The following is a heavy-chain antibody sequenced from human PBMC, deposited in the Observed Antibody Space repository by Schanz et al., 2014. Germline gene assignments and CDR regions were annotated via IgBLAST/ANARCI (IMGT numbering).Heavy chain of an antibody. D-gene: IGHD3-10*01. J-gene: IGHJ6*02. Sequence: QVQLVESGGGVVQPGRSLKLSCAASGFPFSSHGMHWVRQAPAKGLEWVAVVGDTGTTKFYADSVKGRFTISRDNSKNTLYLQMNSLRAEDTAVYFCAKEMFYFGSRPGMDVWGQGTTVTVSS. CDR3: AKEMFYFGSRPGMDV. V-gene: IGHV3-30*18. CDR2: VGDTGTTK. CDR1: GFPFSSHG.